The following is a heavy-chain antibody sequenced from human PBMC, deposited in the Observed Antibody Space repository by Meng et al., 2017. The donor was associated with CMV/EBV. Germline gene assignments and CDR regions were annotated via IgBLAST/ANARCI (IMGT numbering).Heavy chain of an antibody. Sequence: SETLSLTWAVYGGSFSGYYWSWIRQPPGKGLEWIGEINHSGSTNYNPSLKSRVTISVDTSKNQFSLKLSSVTAADTAVYYCARGPARLGYYWGQGTLVTVSS. V-gene: IGHV4-34*01. D-gene: IGHD6-6*01. CDR2: INHSGST. CDR3: ARGPARLGYY. CDR1: GGSFSGYY. J-gene: IGHJ4*02.